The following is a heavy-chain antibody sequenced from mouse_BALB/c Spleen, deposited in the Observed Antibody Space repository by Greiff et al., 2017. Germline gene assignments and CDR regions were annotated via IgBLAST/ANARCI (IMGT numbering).Heavy chain of an antibody. V-gene: IGHV5-17*02. CDR1: GFTFSRLG. CDR3: ARHSPGHWYFDV. Sequence: EVKLMESGGGLVQPGGSRKLSCAASGFTFSRLGMHWVRQAPEKGLEWVAYISSGSSTIYYADTVTGRFTISRDNPKNTLFLQMTSLRSEDTAMYYCARHSPGHWYFDVWGAGTTVTVSS. D-gene: IGHD2-12*01. J-gene: IGHJ1*01. CDR2: ISSGSSTI.